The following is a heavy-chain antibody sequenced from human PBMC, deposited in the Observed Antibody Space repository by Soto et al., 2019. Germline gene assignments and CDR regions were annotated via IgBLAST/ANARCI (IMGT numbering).Heavy chain of an antibody. CDR1: GFTFSSYA. CDR3: ARDSSGGSYTLDY. J-gene: IGHJ4*02. Sequence: QVQLVESGGGVVQPGRSLRLSCAASGFTFSSYAMHWVRQAPGKGLEWVAVISYDGSNKYYADSVKGRFTISRDNSKNTLYLEMNSLRAEDTAVYYCARDSSGGSYTLDYSGQGTLVTVSS. CDR2: ISYDGSNK. V-gene: IGHV3-30-3*01. D-gene: IGHD2-15*01.